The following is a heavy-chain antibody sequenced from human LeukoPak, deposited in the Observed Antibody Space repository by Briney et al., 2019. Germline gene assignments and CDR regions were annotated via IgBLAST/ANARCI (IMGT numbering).Heavy chain of an antibody. D-gene: IGHD2-15*01. CDR3: ARLEVVAATAVDY. CDR2: IYYSGST. Sequence: SETLSLTCTVSGGSISSSSYYWGWIRQPPGKGLEWIGSIYYSGSTYYNPSLKNRVTISVDTSKNQFSLKLSSVTAADTAVYYCARLEVVAATAVDYWGQGTLSPSPQ. J-gene: IGHJ4*02. CDR1: GGSISSSSYY. V-gene: IGHV4-39*01.